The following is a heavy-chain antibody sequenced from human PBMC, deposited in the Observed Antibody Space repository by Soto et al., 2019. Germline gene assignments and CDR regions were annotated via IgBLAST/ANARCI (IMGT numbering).Heavy chain of an antibody. V-gene: IGHV3-73*02. CDR1: GFPFNGSA. CDR3: AGDFYYTMDV. CDR2: IRSKPNNYAT. J-gene: IGHJ6*02. Sequence: EVQLVESGGGLVHPGGSLKLSCAASGFPFNGSAMHWVRQASGKGLEWVGRIRSKPNNYATAYAASLKGRFTISRDDSKHTAYLQMNSLKTEDTAVYYCAGDFYYTMDVWGQGTTVTVSS.